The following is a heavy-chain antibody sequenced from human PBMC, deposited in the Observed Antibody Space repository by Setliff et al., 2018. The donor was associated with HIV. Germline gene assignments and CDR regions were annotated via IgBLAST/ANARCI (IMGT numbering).Heavy chain of an antibody. J-gene: IGHJ6*02. Sequence: GGSLRLSCVASGITFSGYWMSWVRQAPGKGLEWVANIKQDGSERSYVDSVKGRFTISRDNAKNTLYMQMNSLRAEDTAVYYCARPYTVWVYGMDLWGQGTTVTVSS. V-gene: IGHV3-7*01. CDR3: ARPYTVWVYGMDL. D-gene: IGHD2-8*01. CDR1: GITFSGYW. CDR2: IKQDGSER.